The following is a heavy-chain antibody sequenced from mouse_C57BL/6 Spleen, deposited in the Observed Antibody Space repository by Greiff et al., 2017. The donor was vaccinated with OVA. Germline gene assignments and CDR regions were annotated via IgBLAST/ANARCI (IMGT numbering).Heavy chain of an antibody. CDR1: GYTFTSYW. D-gene: IGHD2-3*01. CDR2: IYPGSGST. J-gene: IGHJ2*01. Sequence: VKLVESGPELVKPGASVKMSCKASGYTFTSYWITWVKQRPGQGLEWIGDIYPGSGSTNYNEKFKSKATLTVDTSSSTAYMQLSSLTSEDSAVYYCARRDYDGYYVGDYWGQGTTLTVSS. V-gene: IGHV1-55*01. CDR3: ARRDYDGYYVGDY.